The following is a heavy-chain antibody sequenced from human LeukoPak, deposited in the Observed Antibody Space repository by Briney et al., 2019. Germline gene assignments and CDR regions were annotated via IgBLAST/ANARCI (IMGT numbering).Heavy chain of an antibody. Sequence: PGGSLRLSCAASGFTFSSYAMSWVRQAPGKGLEWVSAISGSGGSTYYADSVKGRFTISRDNSKNTLYLQMNSLRAEDTAVYYCAKVGLTKGAYDFWSGYYQDNWFDPWGQGTLVTASS. V-gene: IGHV3-23*01. CDR1: GFTFSSYA. CDR3: AKVGLTKGAYDFWSGYYQDNWFDP. D-gene: IGHD3-3*01. CDR2: ISGSGGST. J-gene: IGHJ5*02.